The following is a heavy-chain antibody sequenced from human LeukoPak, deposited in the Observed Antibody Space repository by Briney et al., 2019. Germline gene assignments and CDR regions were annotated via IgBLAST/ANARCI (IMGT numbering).Heavy chain of an antibody. CDR1: GLNLDAYA. V-gene: IGHV3-43*02. CDR3: AKDTPLFYHDHGIVV. CDR2: ISGDGTIT. Sequence: PGGSLRLSCAASGLNLDAYAMHWVRQAPGKGLEWVSLISGDGTITYYADSVKGRFTISRDNSKNSLFLEMNSLRSEDTALYYCAKDTPLFYHDHGIVVWGQGTTVTVSS. J-gene: IGHJ6*02.